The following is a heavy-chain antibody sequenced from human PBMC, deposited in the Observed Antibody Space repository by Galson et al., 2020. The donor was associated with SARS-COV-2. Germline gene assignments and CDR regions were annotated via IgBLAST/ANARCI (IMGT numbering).Heavy chain of an antibody. D-gene: IGHD1-26*01. CDR1: GGSISSSSYY. CDR3: ARDPLWELLSHYYGMDV. V-gene: IGHV4-39*07. CDR2: IYYSGSN. J-gene: IGHJ6*02. Sequence: SETLSLTCTVSGGSISSSSYYWGWIRQPPGKGLEWIGSIYYSGSNYYNPSLKSRVTISVDTSKNQFSLKLSSVTAADTAVYYCARDPLWELLSHYYGMDVWGQGTTVTVSS.